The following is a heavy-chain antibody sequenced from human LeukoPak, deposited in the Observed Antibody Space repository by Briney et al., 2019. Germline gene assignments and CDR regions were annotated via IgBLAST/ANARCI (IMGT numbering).Heavy chain of an antibody. J-gene: IGHJ4*02. V-gene: IGHV1-46*01. CDR1: GYTFASYY. D-gene: IGHD3-22*01. Sequence: ASVKVSCKASGYTFASYYMHWVRQAPGQGLEWMGIINPSGGSTSYAQKFQGRVTMTRDMPTSTVYMELSSLRSEDTAVYYCARDNYDSSGYYHHDYWGQGTLVTVSS. CDR3: ARDNYDSSGYYHHDY. CDR2: INPSGGST.